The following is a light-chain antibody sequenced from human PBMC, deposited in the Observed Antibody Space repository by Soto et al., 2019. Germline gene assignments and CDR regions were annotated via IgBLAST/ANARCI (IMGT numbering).Light chain of an antibody. J-gene: IGKJ2*01. CDR1: RSLYIY. CDR3: QQRSSWPRT. CDR2: DAS. V-gene: IGKV3-11*01. Sequence: EIVLTQSPATLSLSPGERATLSCRASRSLYIYLAWFQQKPGQAPRLLIYDASKRATGIPARFSGSGSGTDFTHTISSLEPEDFAVYYCQQRSSWPRTFGQGTSLEIK.